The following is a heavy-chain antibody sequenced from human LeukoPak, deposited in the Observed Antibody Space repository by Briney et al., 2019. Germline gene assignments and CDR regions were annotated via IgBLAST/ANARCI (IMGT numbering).Heavy chain of an antibody. CDR2: ISSSGSTI. J-gene: IGHJ5*02. CDR3: ARNYYDFWSGYHNWFDP. Sequence: PGGSLRLSCAASGFTFSSYSMNWVRQAPGKGLEWVSYISSSGSTIYYADSVKGRFTISRDNAKNSLYLQMNSLRAEDTAVYYCARNYYDFWSGYHNWFDPWGQGTLVTVSS. D-gene: IGHD3-3*01. V-gene: IGHV3-48*04. CDR1: GFTFSSYS.